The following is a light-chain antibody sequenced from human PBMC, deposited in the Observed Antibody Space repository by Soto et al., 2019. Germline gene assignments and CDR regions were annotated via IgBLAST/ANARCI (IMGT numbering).Light chain of an antibody. J-gene: IGLJ2*01. Sequence: QSALTQPRSVSGSPGQSVTISCTGTSSDVGGYNYVSWYQQHPGKAPKLMIFEVSNRPSGVSNRFSGSKSGNTASLTISGLQADDEADYYCSSYTSSGTLVVFGGGTKLTVL. CDR1: SSDVGGYNY. CDR3: SSYTSSGTLVV. CDR2: EVS. V-gene: IGLV2-14*01.